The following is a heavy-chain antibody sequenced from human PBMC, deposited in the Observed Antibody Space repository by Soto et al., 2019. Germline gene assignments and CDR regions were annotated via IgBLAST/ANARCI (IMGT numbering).Heavy chain of an antibody. CDR3: ARDFDYYDSSGYT. CDR2: ISYDGSNK. CDR1: GFTFSSYA. J-gene: IGHJ5*02. Sequence: QVQLVESGGGVVQPGRSLRLSCAASGFTFSSYAMHWVRQAPGKGLEWVAVISYDGSNKYYADSVKGRFTISRDNSKNTLYLQMNSLRAEDTAVYYGARDFDYYDSSGYTWGQGTLVTVSS. V-gene: IGHV3-30-3*01. D-gene: IGHD3-22*01.